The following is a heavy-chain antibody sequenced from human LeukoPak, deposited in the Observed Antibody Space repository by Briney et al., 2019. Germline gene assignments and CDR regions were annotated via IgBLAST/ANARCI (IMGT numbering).Heavy chain of an antibody. J-gene: IGHJ4*02. CDR3: ARDQRWDLALDY. CDR2: ISYSGNT. D-gene: IGHD1-26*01. V-gene: IGHV4-31*03. Sequence: SETLSLTCTVSGASISSGGCYWSWIRQLPGKGLEWIGYISYSGNTYYNPSLKSRLIMSLDTSENQFSLKLSSVTAADTAVYYSARDQRWDLALDYWGQGTLVTVSS. CDR1: GASISSGGCY.